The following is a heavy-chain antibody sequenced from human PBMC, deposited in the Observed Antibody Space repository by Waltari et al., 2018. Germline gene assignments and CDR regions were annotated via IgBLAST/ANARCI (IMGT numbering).Heavy chain of an antibody. D-gene: IGHD3-3*01. V-gene: IGHV3-11*01. Sequence: QVQLVESGEGLVNPGGSLRRSCADAGSSFRAYSMTCIGPAPGRGLEWIAYISIRDNIIYHADSVKCRFTISRDNAKNSLFLQMKSLRAEDTAVYYCARAREQNYDFWNGYSFYFDHWGQGALVTVSS. J-gene: IGHJ4*02. CDR2: ISIRDNII. CDR3: ARAREQNYDFWNGYSFYFDH. CDR1: GSSFRAYS.